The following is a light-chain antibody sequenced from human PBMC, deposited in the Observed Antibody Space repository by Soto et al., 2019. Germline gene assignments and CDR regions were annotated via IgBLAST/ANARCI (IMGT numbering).Light chain of an antibody. V-gene: IGLV2-23*02. Sequence: QSALTQPASVSGSPGQSITISCTGTSSDVGSYNLVSWYQQHPGKAPKLMIYEVSKRPSGVSNRLSGSKSGNTTSLTISGLQAEDEADYYCCSYAGSSTLPLYVFGTGTKLTVL. CDR3: CSYAGSSTLPLYV. CDR1: SSDVGSYNL. J-gene: IGLJ1*01. CDR2: EVS.